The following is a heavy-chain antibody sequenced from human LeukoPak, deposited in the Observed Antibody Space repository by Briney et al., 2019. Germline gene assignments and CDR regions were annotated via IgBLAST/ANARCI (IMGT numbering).Heavy chain of an antibody. CDR3: AKDSYYYDSSGYYYGNFDY. D-gene: IGHD3-22*01. CDR2: ISGDGGST. Sequence: GGSLRLSCAASGFTFDDYAMHWVRQAPGKGLEWVSLISGDGGSTYYADSVKGRFTISRDNSKNSLYLQMNSLRTEDTALYYCAKDSYYYDSSGYYYGNFDYWGQGTLVTVSS. CDR1: GFTFDDYA. V-gene: IGHV3-43*02. J-gene: IGHJ4*02.